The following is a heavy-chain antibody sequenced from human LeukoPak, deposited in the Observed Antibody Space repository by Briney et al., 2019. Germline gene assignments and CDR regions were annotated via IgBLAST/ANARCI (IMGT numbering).Heavy chain of an antibody. D-gene: IGHD3-9*01. CDR2: ISGSGGST. V-gene: IGHV3-23*01. Sequence: GGSLRLSCAASGFTFSSYAMSWVRQAPGKGLEWVSAISGSGGSTYYADSVKGRFTISRDNSKNTLYLQMNSLRAEDTAVYYCAKDSKTYYDILTGYLYYYYYGMNVWGQGTTVTVSS. CDR3: AKDSKTYYDILTGYLYYYYYGMNV. J-gene: IGHJ6*02. CDR1: GFTFSSYA.